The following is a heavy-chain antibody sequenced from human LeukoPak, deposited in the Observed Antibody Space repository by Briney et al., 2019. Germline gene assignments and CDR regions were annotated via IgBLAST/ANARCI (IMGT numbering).Heavy chain of an antibody. D-gene: IGHD5-18*01. CDR3: AKDRRSTAMVMLLWDY. Sequence: PGGSLRLSRAASGFTFSSYAMSWVRQAPGKGLEWVSAISGSGGSTYYADSVKGRFTISRDNSKNTLYLQMNSLRAEDTAVYYCAKDRRSTAMVMLLWDYWGQGTLVTVSS. V-gene: IGHV3-23*01. CDR1: GFTFSSYA. CDR2: ISGSGGST. J-gene: IGHJ4*02.